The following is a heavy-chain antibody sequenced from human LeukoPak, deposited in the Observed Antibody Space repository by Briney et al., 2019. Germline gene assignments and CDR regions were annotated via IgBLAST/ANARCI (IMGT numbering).Heavy chain of an antibody. V-gene: IGHV4-59*01. Sequence: SETLSLTCTVSGGSISSYYWSWIRQPPGKGLEWIGYIYYSGSTNYNPSLKSRVTISVDTSKNQFSLKLSSVTAADTAVYYCARVGYCSGGSCYLGLFDYWGQGTLVTVSS. CDR1: GGSISSYY. J-gene: IGHJ4*02. CDR2: IYYSGST. CDR3: ARVGYCSGGSCYLGLFDY. D-gene: IGHD2-15*01.